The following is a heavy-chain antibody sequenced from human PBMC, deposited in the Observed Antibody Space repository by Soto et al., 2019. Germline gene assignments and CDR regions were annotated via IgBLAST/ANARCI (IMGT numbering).Heavy chain of an antibody. V-gene: IGHV3-30*18. D-gene: IGHD3-10*01. CDR3: AKAPFRRPYYFYGMDV. CDR2: ISEDAETD. Sequence: GSLLLSCLASGFTFSDFGMHWVRQGPGKGLEWLAVISEDAETDFHADSVKGRFTVSRDNFKETLYLQMNSLTTDDSGVYFCAKAPFRRPYYFYGMDVWGQGTKVTVYS. CDR1: GFTFSDFG. J-gene: IGHJ6*02.